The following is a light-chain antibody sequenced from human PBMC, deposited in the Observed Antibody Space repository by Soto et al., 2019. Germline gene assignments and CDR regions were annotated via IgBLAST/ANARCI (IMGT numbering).Light chain of an antibody. CDR1: QSVSSN. V-gene: IGKV3-15*01. CDR2: GAS. Sequence: VMPQPPASLSVSPGERATLSCRASQSVSSNLAWYQQKPGQAPRLLIYGASTRATGIPARFSGSGSGTEFTLTISSLQSEDFAVYYCQQYNNWPRTFGQGTKVDIK. CDR3: QQYNNWPRT. J-gene: IGKJ1*01.